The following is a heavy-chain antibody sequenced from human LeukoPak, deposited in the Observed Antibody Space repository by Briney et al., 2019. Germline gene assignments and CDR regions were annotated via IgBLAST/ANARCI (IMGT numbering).Heavy chain of an antibody. CDR3: ARGWRYSNWFDP. CDR2: IYTSGST. D-gene: IGHD3-9*01. V-gene: IGHV4-61*02. J-gene: IGHJ5*02. Sequence: SETLSLTCTVSGGSISSGSYYWSWIRQPAGKGLEWIGRIYTSGSTNYNPSLKSRVTISVDTSKNQFSLKLSSVTAADTAVYYCARGWRYSNWFDPWGQGTLVTVSS. CDR1: GGSISSGSYY.